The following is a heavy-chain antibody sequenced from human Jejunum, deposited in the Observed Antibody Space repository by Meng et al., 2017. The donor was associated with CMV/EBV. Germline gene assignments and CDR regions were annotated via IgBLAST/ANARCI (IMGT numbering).Heavy chain of an antibody. D-gene: IGHD3-16*01. CDR2: IDINGENR. CDR1: EFIFNNYG. J-gene: IGHJ4*02. Sequence: SEFIFNNYGIRWLRQAPGKGLEWLSFIDINGENRYNVDIVKGRFIVSKDKSKNTVFLQMNSLRVEDTAVYYCVGHQGGPREGVRLVWGQGTLVTVSS. CDR3: VGHQGGPREGVRLV. V-gene: IGHV3-30*02.